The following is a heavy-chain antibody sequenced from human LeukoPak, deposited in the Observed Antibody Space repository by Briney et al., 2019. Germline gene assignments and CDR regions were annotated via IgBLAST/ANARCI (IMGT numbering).Heavy chain of an antibody. V-gene: IGHV1-2*02. CDR1: GYTFTAYY. CDR2: INPNNGDT. CDR3: AMVAIAAAGTFPFDY. Sequence: ASVKVSCKASGYTFTAYYMNWVRQAPGQGLEWMGCINPNNGDTNCAQKFQGRVTMTRDTSISTAYLDLSSLRSYDTAVYDCAMVAIAAAGTFPFDYWGQGTLVTVSS. J-gene: IGHJ4*02. D-gene: IGHD6-13*01.